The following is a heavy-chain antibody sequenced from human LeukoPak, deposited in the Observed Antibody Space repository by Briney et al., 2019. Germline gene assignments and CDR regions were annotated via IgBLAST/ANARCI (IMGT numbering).Heavy chain of an antibody. CDR2: INYSGST. J-gene: IGHJ6*02. Sequence: NPSETLSLTCTVSGGSISSYYWSWIRQPPGKGLEWIGYINYSGSTKYNPSLKSRVTISVDTSKNQFSLKLSSVTAADTAVYYCARGGPLKYYYDSSGYPSYYYYYGMDVWGQGTTVTVSS. CDR3: ARGGPLKYYYDSSGYPSYYYYYGMDV. D-gene: IGHD3-22*01. CDR1: GGSISSYY. V-gene: IGHV4-59*01.